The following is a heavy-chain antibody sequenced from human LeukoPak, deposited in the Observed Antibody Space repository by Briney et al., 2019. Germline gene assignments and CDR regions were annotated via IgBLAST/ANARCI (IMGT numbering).Heavy chain of an antibody. V-gene: IGHV3-7*01. CDR1: GFTFSSYW. Sequence: GGSLRLSCAASGFTFSSYWMSWVRQAPGKGLEWVANIKQDGSEKYYVDSVKGRFTISRDNAKNSLYLQMNSLRAEDTAVYYCARDTTIFGVVINYYNYYGMDVWGQGTTVTVSS. J-gene: IGHJ6*02. D-gene: IGHD3-3*01. CDR3: ARDTTIFGVVINYYNYYGMDV. CDR2: IKQDGSEK.